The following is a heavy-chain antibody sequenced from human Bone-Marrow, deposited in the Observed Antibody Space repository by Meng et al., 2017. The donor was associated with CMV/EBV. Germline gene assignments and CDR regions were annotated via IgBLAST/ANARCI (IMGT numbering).Heavy chain of an antibody. J-gene: IGHJ4*02. CDR1: GFTFSSYS. V-gene: IGHV3-21*01. Sequence: GESLKISCAASGFTFSSYSMNWVRQAPGKGLEWVSSISSSSSYIYYAYSVKGRFTISRDNAKNSLYLQMNSLRAEDTAVYYCARLYCSSTSCPQGMYFDYWGQGTLVTVSS. CDR2: ISSSSSYI. D-gene: IGHD2-2*01. CDR3: ARLYCSSTSCPQGMYFDY.